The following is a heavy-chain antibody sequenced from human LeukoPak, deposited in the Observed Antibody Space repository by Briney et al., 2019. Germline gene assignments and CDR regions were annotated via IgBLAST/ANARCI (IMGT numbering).Heavy chain of an antibody. D-gene: IGHD5-12*01. Sequence: GGSLRLSCAASGFRFSSYAMTWVRQAPGKGVEWVSGITGSGNNTYYADSVKGRFTISRDNSKNTLYLQMNSLRAEDTAEYYCAKDIGAEPEDWFDSWGQGTLVTVSS. J-gene: IGHJ5*01. CDR2: ITGSGNNT. CDR1: GFRFSSYA. CDR3: AKDIGAEPEDWFDS. V-gene: IGHV3-23*01.